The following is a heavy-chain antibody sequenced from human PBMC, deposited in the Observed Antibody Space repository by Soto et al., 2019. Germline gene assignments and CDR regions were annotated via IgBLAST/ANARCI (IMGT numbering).Heavy chain of an antibody. CDR2: IYYSGST. V-gene: IGHV4-31*03. CDR3: ARAGYIVLVPAATFDP. Sequence: QVQLQESGPGLVKPSQTLSLTCTVSGGSISSGGYYWSWIRQHPGKGLEWIGYIYYSGSTYYNPSLKSRVTISVDTSKNQFSLKLSSVTAADTAVYYCARAGYIVLVPAATFDPWGQGTLVTVSS. CDR1: GGSISSGGYY. D-gene: IGHD2-2*01. J-gene: IGHJ5*02.